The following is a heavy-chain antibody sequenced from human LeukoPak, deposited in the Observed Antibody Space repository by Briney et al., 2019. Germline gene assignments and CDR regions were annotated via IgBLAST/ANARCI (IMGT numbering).Heavy chain of an antibody. Sequence: GGSLRLSCAASGFTFSSYAMHWVRQAPGKGLEWVAVISYDGSNKYYADSVKGRFTISRDSSKNTLYLQMNSLRAEDTAVYYCARVAYCGGDCYSGAFDIWGQGTMVTVSS. J-gene: IGHJ3*02. V-gene: IGHV3-30*04. CDR1: GFTFSSYA. CDR3: ARVAYCGGDCYSGAFDI. CDR2: ISYDGSNK. D-gene: IGHD2-21*02.